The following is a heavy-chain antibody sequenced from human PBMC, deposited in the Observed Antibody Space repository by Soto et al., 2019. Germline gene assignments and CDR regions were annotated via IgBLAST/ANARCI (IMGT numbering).Heavy chain of an antibody. V-gene: IGHV3-30-3*01. CDR1: GFTFSSYA. D-gene: IGHD3-22*01. CDR2: RSYDGSNK. J-gene: IGHJ6*02. CDR3: ARDRGGYYYGYYYGMDV. Sequence: QVQLVESGGGVVQPGRSLRLSCAASGFTFSSYAMHWVRQAPGKGLEWVAVRSYDGSNKYYADSVKGRFTISRDNSKNTLYLQMNSLRAEDTAVYYCARDRGGYYYGYYYGMDVWGQGTTVTVSS.